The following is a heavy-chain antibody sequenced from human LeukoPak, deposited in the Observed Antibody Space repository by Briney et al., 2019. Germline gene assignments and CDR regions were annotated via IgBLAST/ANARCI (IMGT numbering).Heavy chain of an antibody. J-gene: IGHJ4*02. CDR2: ISVNGGTT. CDR3: VKGGGNVRRYFEY. V-gene: IGHV3-23*01. D-gene: IGHD4-23*01. Sequence: GGSLRLSCAASGFTFSSYAMTWVRQAPGKGLEWVSSISVNGGTTYYADSVKGRFTISRDSSKNTLYLQMNSLRAEDTAVYYCVKGGGNVRRYFEYWGQGTLVTVFS. CDR1: GFTFSSYA.